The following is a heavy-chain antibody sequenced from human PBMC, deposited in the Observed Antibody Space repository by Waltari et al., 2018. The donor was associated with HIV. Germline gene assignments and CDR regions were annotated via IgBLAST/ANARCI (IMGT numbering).Heavy chain of an antibody. D-gene: IGHD6-19*01. CDR1: GFPSGCSE. V-gene: IGHV3-48*03. J-gene: IGHJ6*02. CDR3: ARDIGGYSSSFGMDV. CDR2: ISSDGNPK. Sequence: EVKLVESGGGLVKPGVSLRLSGVASGFPSGCSEMNWVRPGPGKGLEGISYISSDGNPKHYAESLKARLTISRDDAQNALHLHINSLRVEDTAIYYCARDIGGYSSSFGMDVWGQGTMVTVSS.